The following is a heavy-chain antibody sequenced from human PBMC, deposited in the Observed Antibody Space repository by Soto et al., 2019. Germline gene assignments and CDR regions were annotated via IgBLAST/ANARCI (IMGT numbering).Heavy chain of an antibody. CDR3: ARVYPSDTRYGYVGNNWFDP. CDR2: INPSGGST. D-gene: IGHD5-18*01. J-gene: IGHJ5*02. Sequence: ASVKVSCKTSGYSFTDYKLHWVRQAPGQGLEWMGIINPSGGSTSYAQKFQGRVTMTRDTSTSTVYMELSSLRSEDTAVYYCARVYPSDTRYGYVGNNWFDPWGQGTLVTVSS. CDR1: GYSFTDYK. V-gene: IGHV1-46*03.